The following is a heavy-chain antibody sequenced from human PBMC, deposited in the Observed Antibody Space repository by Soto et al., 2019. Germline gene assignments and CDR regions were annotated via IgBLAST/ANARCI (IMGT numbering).Heavy chain of an antibody. CDR3: ARDRHGSHCDY. Sequence: LRLSCAASGFTFSSHAMHWVRQAPGKGLEWVAVIWFDGSYKYYGDSAKGRFTISRDNPKNTVYLQMNNLRAEDTAVYYCARDRHGSHCDYWGQGTLVTVSS. J-gene: IGHJ4*02. CDR2: IWFDGSYK. V-gene: IGHV3-33*01. D-gene: IGHD3-10*01. CDR1: GFTFSSHA.